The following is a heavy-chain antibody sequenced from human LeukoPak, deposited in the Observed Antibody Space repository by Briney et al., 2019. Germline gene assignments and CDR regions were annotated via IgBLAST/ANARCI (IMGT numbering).Heavy chain of an antibody. CDR2: IHYSGST. J-gene: IGHJ4*02. CDR1: GDSISSGGYY. Sequence: SQTLSLTCTVSGDSISSGGYYWTWIRQHPGKGLEWIGYIHYSGSTYYNPSLKSRVTISVDTSKNQFSLKLSSVTATDTALYYCARRVYGTSQYYWGQGTLVTVSS. CDR3: ARRVYGTSQYY. V-gene: IGHV4-31*03. D-gene: IGHD5/OR15-5a*01.